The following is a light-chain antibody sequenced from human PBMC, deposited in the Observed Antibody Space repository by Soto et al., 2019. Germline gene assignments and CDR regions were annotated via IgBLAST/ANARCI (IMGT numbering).Light chain of an antibody. CDR3: AAWDDSLNALV. V-gene: IGLV1-44*01. Sequence: QSVLTQPPSASGTPGQRVTISCSGSRSNVGSNPVDWYQQLPGTAPKVLMYSNDQRPAGTPDRFSGSKSGTSASLAINGLQSEDETNYYCAAWDDSLNALVFGGGTQLTVL. CDR1: RSNVGSNP. CDR2: SND. J-gene: IGLJ7*01.